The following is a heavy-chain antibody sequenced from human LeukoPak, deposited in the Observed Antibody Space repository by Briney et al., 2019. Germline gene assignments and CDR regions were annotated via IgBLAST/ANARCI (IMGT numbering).Heavy chain of an antibody. V-gene: IGHV4-59*01. CDR2: IYYSGST. J-gene: IGHJ4*02. D-gene: IGHD3-3*01. CDR1: GGSISSYY. CDR3: ASGQDDFWSGSLDY. Sequence: SETLSLTCTVSGGSISSYYWSWIRQPPGKGREGIGYIYYSGSTNYNPSLKSRVTISVDTSKNQFSLKLSSVTAADTAVYYCASGQDDFWSGSLDYWGQGTLVTVSS.